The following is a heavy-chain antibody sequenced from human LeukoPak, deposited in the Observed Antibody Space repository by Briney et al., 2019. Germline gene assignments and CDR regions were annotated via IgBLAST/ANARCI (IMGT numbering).Heavy chain of an antibody. D-gene: IGHD5-18*01. V-gene: IGHV4-39*01. CDR2: IYYGGNT. CDR3: ARGHTAIDYYFDY. J-gene: IGHJ4*02. CDR1: GGSISSNSHY. Sequence: SETLSLTCTVSGGSISSNSHYWGWIRQPPGKGLEWIGNIYYGGNTYYNPSLKSRVTISVDTSKNQFSLKVNSVTAADTAVYYCARGHTAIDYYFDYWGQGTLVTVSS.